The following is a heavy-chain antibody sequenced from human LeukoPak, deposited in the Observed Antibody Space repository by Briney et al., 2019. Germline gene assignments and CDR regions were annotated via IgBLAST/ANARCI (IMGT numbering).Heavy chain of an antibody. Sequence: PGGSLRLSCAASGFTFSSYEMNWVRQAPGKGLEWVSSISSSSSYIYYADSVKGRFTISRDNAKNSLYLQMNSLRAEDTAVYYCARDRAPYCSSTSCQYYFDYWGQGTLVTVSS. D-gene: IGHD2-2*01. CDR2: ISSSSSYI. V-gene: IGHV3-21*01. CDR3: ARDRAPYCSSTSCQYYFDY. CDR1: GFTFSSYE. J-gene: IGHJ4*02.